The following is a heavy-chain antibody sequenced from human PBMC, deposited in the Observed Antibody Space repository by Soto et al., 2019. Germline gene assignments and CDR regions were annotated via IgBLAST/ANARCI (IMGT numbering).Heavy chain of an antibody. CDR1: GVSLRDYH. V-gene: IGHV3-11*01. CDR2: IRTSGRPI. J-gene: IGHJ4*02. CDR3: ATDYYYDSSGYFDN. D-gene: IGHD3-22*01. Sequence: QVQLVESGGAFVKPGGSLRLSCAASGVSLRDYHMSWIRQAPGKGLEWISYIRTSGRPIYYADSVKGRFTISRDNAQNSLFLQMNSLRAEDTAVYYCATDYYYDSSGYFDNWGQGAVVTVSS.